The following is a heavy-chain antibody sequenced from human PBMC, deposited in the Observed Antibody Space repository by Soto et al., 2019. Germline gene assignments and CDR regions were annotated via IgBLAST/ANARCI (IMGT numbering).Heavy chain of an antibody. CDR1: GFRFGSYS. D-gene: IGHD1-26*01. Sequence: GGSLRLSCAASGFRFGSYSMNWVRQAPGQGLEWLSYISSTSGTIYYADSVKGRFAISRDNAKNSLYLQMSSLRDDDTAVYYCAQVGGSYSTAIDYWGQGTLVTVSS. V-gene: IGHV3-48*02. J-gene: IGHJ4*02. CDR3: AQVGGSYSTAIDY. CDR2: ISSTSGTI.